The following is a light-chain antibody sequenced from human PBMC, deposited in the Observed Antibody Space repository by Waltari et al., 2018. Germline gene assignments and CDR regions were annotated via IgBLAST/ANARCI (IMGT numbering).Light chain of an antibody. CDR2: DDS. V-gene: IGLV3-21*02. Sequence: SYVLTQPPSVSVAPGQTASITCGGDNIGRKSVHSYQPKAGQAPVLVVQDDSDRPSGIPERLSGSNSGNTATLTISRVEAGDEADFYCQVWDSGSGHPHVVFGGGTRLTVL. CDR3: QVWDSGSGHPHVV. J-gene: IGLJ2*01. CDR1: NIGRKS.